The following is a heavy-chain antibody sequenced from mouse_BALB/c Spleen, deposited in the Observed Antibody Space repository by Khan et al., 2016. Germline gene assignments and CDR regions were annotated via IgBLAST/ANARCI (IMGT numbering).Heavy chain of an antibody. CDR3: TRAGYDYPFAY. D-gene: IGHD2-4*01. V-gene: IGHV1S81*02. CDR2: INPSNGDT. J-gene: IGHJ3*01. CDR1: GYTFTNYY. Sequence: VQLQESGAELVKPGASVKLSCKASGYTFTNYYMYWVKQRPGQGLEWIGEINPSNGDTNFNARFKSKATLTVDTSSSTTYMQFSSLTSEDSAVYYCTRAGYDYPFAYWGQGTLVTVSA.